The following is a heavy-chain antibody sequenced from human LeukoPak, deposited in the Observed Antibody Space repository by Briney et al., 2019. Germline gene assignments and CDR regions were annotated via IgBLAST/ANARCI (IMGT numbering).Heavy chain of an antibody. CDR2: ISGSSGYV. Sequence: GGSLRLSCAASGFTFISYSMNWVRQAPGKGLEWVSSISGSSGYVYYADSVKGRFTISSDNAKNSLYLQMNSLRAEDTAVYYCASTGPERQLLFLVVRGSHGMDVWGQGTTVTVSS. D-gene: IGHD3-10*01. CDR3: ASTGPERQLLFLVVRGSHGMDV. J-gene: IGHJ6*02. CDR1: GFTFISYS. V-gene: IGHV3-21*01.